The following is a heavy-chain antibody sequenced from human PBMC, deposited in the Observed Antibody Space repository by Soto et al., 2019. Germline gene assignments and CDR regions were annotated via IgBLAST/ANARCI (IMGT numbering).Heavy chain of an antibody. Sequence: ASVKVSCKVSGYTLTELSMHWVRQAPGKGLEWMGGFDPEDGETIYAQKFQGRVTMTTDTSTSTAYMELRSLRSDDTTVYYCAREDYSNYVWFDPWGQGTLVTVSS. J-gene: IGHJ5*02. CDR2: FDPEDGET. CDR3: AREDYSNYVWFDP. V-gene: IGHV1-24*01. CDR1: GYTLTELS. D-gene: IGHD4-4*01.